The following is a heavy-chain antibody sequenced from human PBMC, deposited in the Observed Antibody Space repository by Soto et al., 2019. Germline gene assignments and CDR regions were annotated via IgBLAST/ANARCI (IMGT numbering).Heavy chain of an antibody. CDR1: GAPITINY. V-gene: IGHV4-59*01. Sequence: SETLSLTCTVSGAPITINYWSWIRQAPGKGLEWIGYIYYSGSTTYNPSLKSRVTMSADTSKDQFSLKLNSVTAADTAVYFCVRDAGGPYHHSGPAILLTVS. CDR2: IYYSGST. D-gene: IGHD2-15*01. CDR3: VRDAGGPYHH. J-gene: IGHJ5*02.